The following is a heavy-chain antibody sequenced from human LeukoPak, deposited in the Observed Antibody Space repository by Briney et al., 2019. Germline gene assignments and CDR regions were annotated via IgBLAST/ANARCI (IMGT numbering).Heavy chain of an antibody. CDR3: ARGRPVLRYFDWSDDY. V-gene: IGHV1-2*02. CDR2: INPNSGGT. CDR1: GYTFTGYY. D-gene: IGHD3-9*01. J-gene: IGHJ4*02. Sequence: ASVKVSCKASGYTFTGYYMHWVRQAPGQGLEWMGWINPNSGGTNYAQKFQGRVTMTRDTSISTAYMELSRLGSDDTAVYYCARGRPVLRYFDWSDDYWGQGTLVTVSS.